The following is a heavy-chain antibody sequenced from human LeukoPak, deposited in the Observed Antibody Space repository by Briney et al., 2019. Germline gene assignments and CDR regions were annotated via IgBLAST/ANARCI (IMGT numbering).Heavy chain of an antibody. CDR2: IWYDGNKK. CDR3: ATGHYYNSGRAFDY. CDR1: GFIFSTYG. J-gene: IGHJ4*02. V-gene: IGHV3-30*02. Sequence: GGSLRLSCAASGFIFSTYGMHWVRQAPGKGLEWVAFIWYDGNKKYDADSVRGRFTISRDNSKNTLYLQMNSLRPEDTAVYYCATGHYYNSGRAFDYWGQGTLVTVS. D-gene: IGHD3-10*01.